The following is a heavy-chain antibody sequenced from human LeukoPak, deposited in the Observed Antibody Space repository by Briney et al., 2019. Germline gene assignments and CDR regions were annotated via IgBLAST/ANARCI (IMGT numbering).Heavy chain of an antibody. D-gene: IGHD1-1*01. Sequence: GRSLRLSCAASGFTFSSYAMHWVRQAPGKGLEWVAVISYDGSNKYYADSVKGRFTISRDNSKNTLYLQMNSLRAEDTAVYYCARDRATGTTSGNWFDPWGQGTLVTVSS. CDR3: ARDRATGTTSGNWFDP. CDR2: ISYDGSNK. V-gene: IGHV3-30*01. J-gene: IGHJ5*02. CDR1: GFTFSSYA.